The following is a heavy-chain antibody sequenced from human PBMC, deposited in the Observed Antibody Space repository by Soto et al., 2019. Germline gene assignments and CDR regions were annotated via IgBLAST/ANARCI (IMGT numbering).Heavy chain of an antibody. J-gene: IGHJ3*01. Sequence: LGQSLKISCQTSGYSFTAYWNGWVRQLPGKSLEWMGLIYPGDSDTRNSPSFQGQVTFSVDTSLSTAFLHWSSLKASATAMYFYPKRGGRPPDSFDVCDTGTMGTVS. V-gene: IGHV5-51*01. CDR2: IYPGDSDT. CDR3: PKRGGRPPDSFDV. CDR1: GYSFTAYW. D-gene: IGHD6-25*01.